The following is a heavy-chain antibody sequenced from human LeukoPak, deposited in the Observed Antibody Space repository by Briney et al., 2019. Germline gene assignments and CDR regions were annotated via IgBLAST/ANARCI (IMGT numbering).Heavy chain of an antibody. CDR3: AREGPVEMATLKGIHYYYGMDV. CDR2: XXXXXXXX. J-gene: IGHJ6*02. Sequence: GGSLRLSCAASGFTFSSYAMHWVRQAPGKGLXXXXXXXXXXXXXXYADSVKGRFTISRDNSKNTLYLQMNSLRAEDTAVYYCAREGPVEMATLKGIHYYYGMDVWGQGTTVTVSS. CDR1: GFTFSSYA. D-gene: IGHD5-24*01. V-gene: IGHV3-30*04.